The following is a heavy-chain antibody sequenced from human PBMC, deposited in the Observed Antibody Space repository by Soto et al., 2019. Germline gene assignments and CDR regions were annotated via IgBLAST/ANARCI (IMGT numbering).Heavy chain of an antibody. CDR3: ARGRMGDCTNGVCSTRDTNFDY. J-gene: IGHJ4*02. V-gene: IGHV4-34*01. CDR2: INHSGST. CDR1: GGSFSGYY. Sequence: SETLSLTCAVYGGSFSGYYWSWIRQPPGKGLEWIGEINHSGSTNYNSSLKSRVTISVDTSKNQFSLKLSSVTAADTAVYYCARGRMGDCTNGVCSTRDTNFDYWGQGTLVTVSS. D-gene: IGHD2-8*01.